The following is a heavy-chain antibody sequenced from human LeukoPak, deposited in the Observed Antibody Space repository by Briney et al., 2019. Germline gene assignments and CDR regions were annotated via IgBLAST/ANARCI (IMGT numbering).Heavy chain of an antibody. Sequence: GGPLRLSCAASGFTFSDYYMSWIRQAPGKGLEWVSYISSSGSTIYYADSVKGRFTISRDNAKNSLYLQMNSLRAEDTAVYYCARLHSAKWYQRVDYWGQGTLVTVSS. CDR1: GFTFSDYY. CDR3: ARLHSAKWYQRVDY. J-gene: IGHJ4*02. V-gene: IGHV3-11*04. CDR2: ISSSGSTI. D-gene: IGHD2-2*01.